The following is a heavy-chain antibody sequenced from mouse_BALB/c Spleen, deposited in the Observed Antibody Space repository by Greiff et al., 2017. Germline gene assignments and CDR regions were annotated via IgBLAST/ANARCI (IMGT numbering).Heavy chain of an antibody. J-gene: IGHJ3*01. D-gene: IGHD2-4*01. CDR1: GFTFSSYG. V-gene: IGHV5-6-3*01. CDR3: ARDPPMITTPFAY. Sequence: EVQRVESGGGLVQPGGSLKLSCAASGFTFSSYGMSWVRQTPDKRLELVATINSNGGSTYYPDSVKGRFTISRDNAKNTLYLQMSSLKSEDTAMYYCARDPPMITTPFAYWGQGTLVTVSA. CDR2: INSNGGST.